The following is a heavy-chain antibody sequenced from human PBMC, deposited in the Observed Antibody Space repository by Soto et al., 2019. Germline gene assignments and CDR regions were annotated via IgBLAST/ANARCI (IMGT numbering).Heavy chain of an antibody. CDR2: INPSNGDT. CDR3: ARDARGTRGFDEMDI. CDR1: EYTFSAHY. V-gene: IGHV1-2*02. Sequence: ASVKVSCKASEYTFSAHYIHWVRQAPGQGLEWMGWINPSNGDTNYTQNFQGRVTMTRDTSFNLVYMEMSGLMSDDTAVYYCARDARGTRGFDEMDIWGQGTTVTVSS. D-gene: IGHD3-9*01. J-gene: IGHJ6*02.